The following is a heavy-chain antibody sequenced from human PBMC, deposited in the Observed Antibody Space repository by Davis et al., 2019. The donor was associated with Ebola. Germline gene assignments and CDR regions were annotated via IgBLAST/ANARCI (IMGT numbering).Heavy chain of an antibody. Sequence: ESLKISCVASGFTFSRHWMTWVRQAPGKGLEWVANIKYDGSEKDYVDSVKGRFTISRDNAKKSLYLQMNSLRVEDTAVYYCASRMTTALSWGQGTMVTVSS. CDR3: ASRMTTALS. J-gene: IGHJ4*03. D-gene: IGHD4-11*01. CDR2: IKYDGSEK. V-gene: IGHV3-7*03. CDR1: GFTFSRHW.